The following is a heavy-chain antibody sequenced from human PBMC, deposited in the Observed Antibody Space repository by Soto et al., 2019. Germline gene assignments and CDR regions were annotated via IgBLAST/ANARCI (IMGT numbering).Heavy chain of an antibody. Sequence: QVQLQESGPGLVKPSGTLSLTCAVSGGSISSSNLWSWVRQPPGMGLVWIGEIYHSGSNNYNPYLKSRVPISVDKSKNQFSLKLSSVTAADTAVYCCARDLRTWFGELYHYYYGMDVWGQGTTVTVSS. CDR1: GGSISSSNL. J-gene: IGHJ6*02. CDR3: ARDLRTWFGELYHYYYGMDV. D-gene: IGHD3-10*01. CDR2: IYHSGSN. V-gene: IGHV4-4*01.